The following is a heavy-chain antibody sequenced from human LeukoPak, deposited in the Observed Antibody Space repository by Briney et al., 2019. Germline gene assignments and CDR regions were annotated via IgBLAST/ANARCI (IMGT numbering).Heavy chain of an antibody. V-gene: IGHV3-33*01. CDR3: ARHRADGSGVKSH. CDR2: IWYDGINK. D-gene: IGHD3-10*01. CDR1: GFTFSSYG. Sequence: GGSLRLSCAASGFTFSSYGMHWVRQAPGKGLEWVAVIWYDGINKYYADSVKGRFTISRDNSKNTLYLQMNSLRIEETDVYHCARHRADGSGVKSHWGQGTLVTVSS. J-gene: IGHJ4*02.